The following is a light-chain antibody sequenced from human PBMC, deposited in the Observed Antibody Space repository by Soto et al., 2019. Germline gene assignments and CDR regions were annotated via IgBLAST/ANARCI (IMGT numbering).Light chain of an antibody. Sequence: DIVMTQSPDSLAVSLGERATINCKSSQSLLYRSTNKNYLAWYQQKPGQPPKLLIYWASTRESGVPDRFSGSGSGTDFTLTISSLQAEDAAVYYCQQYYSIPPLTFGGGTKVEIK. CDR2: WAS. V-gene: IGKV4-1*01. CDR1: QSLLYRSTNKNY. J-gene: IGKJ4*01. CDR3: QQYYSIPPLT.